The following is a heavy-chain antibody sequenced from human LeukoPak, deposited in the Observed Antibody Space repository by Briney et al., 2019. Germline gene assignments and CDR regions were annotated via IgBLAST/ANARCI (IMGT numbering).Heavy chain of an antibody. V-gene: IGHV3-48*04. J-gene: IGHJ2*01. D-gene: IGHD3-16*02. CDR2: ISSSGSTI. Sequence: GSLRLSCAASGFTFSSYGFHWVRQAPGKGLEWVSYISSSGSTIYYADSVKGRFTISRDNAKNSLFLQMNSLRVEDTAVYHCARDRYTNWFFDLWGRGSLVSVSS. CDR1: GFTFSSYG. CDR3: ARDRYTNWFFDL.